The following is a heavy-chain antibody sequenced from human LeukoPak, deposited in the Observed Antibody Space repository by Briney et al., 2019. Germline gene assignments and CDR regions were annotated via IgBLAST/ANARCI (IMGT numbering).Heavy chain of an antibody. CDR3: AKDQRYSSGWYLGWFDP. CDR1: GFTFSSYA. J-gene: IGHJ5*02. D-gene: IGHD6-19*01. V-gene: IGHV3-23*01. CDR2: ISGSGGST. Sequence: GGSLRPSCAASGFTFSSYAMSWVRQAPGKGLEWVSAISGSGGSTYYADSVKGRFTISRDNSKNTLYPQMNSLRAEDTAVYYCAKDQRYSSGWYLGWFDPWGQGTLVTVSS.